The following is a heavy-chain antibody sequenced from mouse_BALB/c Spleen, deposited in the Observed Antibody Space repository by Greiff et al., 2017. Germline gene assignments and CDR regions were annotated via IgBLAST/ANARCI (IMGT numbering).Heavy chain of an antibody. J-gene: IGHJ4*01. CDR1: GFNIKDTY. D-gene: IGHD2-1*01. CDR3: APYGNYAMDY. Sequence: VQLQQSGAELLKPGASVKLSCTASGFNIKDTYMHWVKQRPEQGLEWIGRIDPANGNTKYDPKFQGKATITADTSSNTAYLQLSSLTSEDTAVYYCAPYGNYAMDYWGQGTSVTVSS. V-gene: IGHV14-3*02. CDR2: IDPANGNT.